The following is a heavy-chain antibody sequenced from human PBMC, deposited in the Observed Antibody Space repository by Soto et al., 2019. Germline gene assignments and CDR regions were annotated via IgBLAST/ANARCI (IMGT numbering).Heavy chain of an antibody. D-gene: IGHD3-3*01. Sequence: SGGSLRLSCAASGFTFSSYAMHWVRQAPGKGLEWVAVISYDGSNKYYADSVKGRFTISRDNSKNTLYLQMNSLRAEDTAVYYCARDRVLRFLEWLHTTPLDFDYWGQGTLVTVSS. CDR1: GFTFSSYA. CDR2: ISYDGSNK. CDR3: ARDRVLRFLEWLHTTPLDFDY. V-gene: IGHV3-30-3*01. J-gene: IGHJ4*02.